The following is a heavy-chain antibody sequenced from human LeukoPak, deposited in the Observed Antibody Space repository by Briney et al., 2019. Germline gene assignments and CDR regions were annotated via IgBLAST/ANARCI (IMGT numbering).Heavy chain of an antibody. Sequence: GGSLRLSCAASGFTFSSYSMNWVRQAPGKGLEWVSSISSSSSYIYYADSVKGRFTISRDNAKNSLYLQMNSLRAEDTAVYYCARSIALYYFVYWGQGTLVTVSS. J-gene: IGHJ4*02. D-gene: IGHD6-13*01. CDR1: GFTFSSYS. CDR3: ARSIALYYFVY. V-gene: IGHV3-21*01. CDR2: ISSSSSYI.